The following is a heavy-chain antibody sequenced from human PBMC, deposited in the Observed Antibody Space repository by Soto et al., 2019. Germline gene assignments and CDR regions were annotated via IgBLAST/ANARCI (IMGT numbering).Heavy chain of an antibody. CDR3: ARATGADKEDY. CDR2: ISGSGDST. D-gene: IGHD3-10*01. Sequence: PGGSLRLSCAGSGFTFSSVAMTWVRQAPGKGLEWVSSISGSGDSTYYADSVKGRFTISRDNARNTLYLQMNSLRAEDTAVYYCARATGADKEDYWGQGTLVTVSS. V-gene: IGHV3-23*01. J-gene: IGHJ4*02. CDR1: GFTFSSVA.